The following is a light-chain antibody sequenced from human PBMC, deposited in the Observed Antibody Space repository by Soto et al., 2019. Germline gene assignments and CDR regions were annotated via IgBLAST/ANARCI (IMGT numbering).Light chain of an antibody. CDR2: DAS. Sequence: EIVLTQSPGTLSLSPGERATIYCRASQSVSSNHLAWYQQKPGQAPRLLISDASDRATGIPDRFSGSGSGTDFTLTISRLVPEDFAVYYCQQYEDSPVTFGQGTKVDIK. CDR3: QQYEDSPVT. J-gene: IGKJ1*01. CDR1: QSVSSNH. V-gene: IGKV3-20*01.